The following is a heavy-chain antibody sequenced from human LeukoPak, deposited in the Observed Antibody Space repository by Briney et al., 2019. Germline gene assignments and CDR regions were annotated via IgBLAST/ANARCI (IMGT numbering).Heavy chain of an antibody. CDR3: ARYYYGSGELRYFDY. CDR2: INHSGST. Sequence: NPSETLSLTCAVYGGSLSGYDWNWIRQPPGRGLEWIGEINHSGSTNYNPSLKSRVTISVDTSKNQFSLKLTSVTAADTAVYYCARYYYGSGELRYFDYWGQGTLVTVSS. J-gene: IGHJ4*02. V-gene: IGHV4-34*01. CDR1: GGSLSGYD. D-gene: IGHD3-10*01.